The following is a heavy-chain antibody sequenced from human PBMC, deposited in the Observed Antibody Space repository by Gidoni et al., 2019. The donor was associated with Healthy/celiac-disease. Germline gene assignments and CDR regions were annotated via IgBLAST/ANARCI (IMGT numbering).Heavy chain of an antibody. V-gene: IGHV1-18*01. CDR3: ARDQGQLWFGELRGVSYYYYGMDV. CDR2: ISDYNGNT. Sequence: QVQLVQSGAEVKKPGASVKVSCKASGYTFTSYGISGVRQAPGQGLEWMGWISDYNGNTNYAQKLQGRVTMTTDTSTSTAYMELRSLRSDDTAVYYCARDQGQLWFGELRGVSYYYYGMDVWGQGTTVTVSS. CDR1: GYTFTSYG. D-gene: IGHD3-10*01. J-gene: IGHJ6*02.